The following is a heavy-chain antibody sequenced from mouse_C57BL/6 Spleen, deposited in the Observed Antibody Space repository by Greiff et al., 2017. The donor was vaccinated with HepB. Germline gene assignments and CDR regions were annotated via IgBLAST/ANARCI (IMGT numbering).Heavy chain of an antibody. CDR3: ARSASYGSSLWYFDV. V-gene: IGHV1-55*01. D-gene: IGHD1-1*01. Sequence: QVQLQQPGAELVKPGASVKMSCKASGYTFTSYWITWVKQRPGQGLEWIGDIYPGSGSTNYNEKFKSKATLTVDTSSSTAYMQLSSLTSEDSAVYYCARSASYGSSLWYFDVWGTGTTVTVSS. CDR1: GYTFTSYW. J-gene: IGHJ1*03. CDR2: IYPGSGST.